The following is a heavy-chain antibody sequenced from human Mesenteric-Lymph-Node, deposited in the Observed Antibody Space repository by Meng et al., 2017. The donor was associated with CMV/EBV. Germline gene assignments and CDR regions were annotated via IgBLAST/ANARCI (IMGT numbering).Heavy chain of an antibody. V-gene: IGHV4-39*07. CDR3: ARAHYYYDTSNNPPDY. D-gene: IGHD3-22*01. Sequence: GSLRLSCSVSGASISNGEYCWGWIRQSPGKGLEWIGNIYYRGNTYYNPSFRSRVTMSVDTSKGQFSLKLRSVTAADTAVYYCARAHYYYDTSNNPPDYWGRGVLVTVSS. J-gene: IGHJ4*02. CDR2: IYYRGNT. CDR1: GASISNGEYC.